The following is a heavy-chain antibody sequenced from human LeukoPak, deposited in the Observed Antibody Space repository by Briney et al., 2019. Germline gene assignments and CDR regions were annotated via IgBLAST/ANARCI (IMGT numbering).Heavy chain of an antibody. CDR1: GGSISSGGYY. CDR2: IYYSGST. J-gene: IGHJ5*02. CDR3: ARDLAATGNWFDP. Sequence: SQTLSLTCTVSGGSISSGGYYWSWIRQHPGKGLEWIGYIYYSGSTYYNPSLKSRVTISVDTSKNQFPLKLSSVTAADTAVYYCARDLAATGNWFDPWGQGTLVTVSS. D-gene: IGHD2-15*01. V-gene: IGHV4-31*03.